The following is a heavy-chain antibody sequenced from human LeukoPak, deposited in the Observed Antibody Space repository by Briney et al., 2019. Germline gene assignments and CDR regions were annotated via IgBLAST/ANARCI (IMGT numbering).Heavy chain of an antibody. CDR3: AKDVGPYGGNAGVIY. D-gene: IGHD4-23*01. Sequence: PGGSLRLSCAASGFTFSSSAMNWVRQAPGKGLEWISGITGFSSNTYYADSVKGRFTISRDNSKNTLYLQMNSLRAEDTAVYYCAKDVGPYGGNAGVIYWGQGTLVTVSS. CDR2: ITGFSSNT. CDR1: GFTFSSSA. J-gene: IGHJ4*02. V-gene: IGHV3-23*01.